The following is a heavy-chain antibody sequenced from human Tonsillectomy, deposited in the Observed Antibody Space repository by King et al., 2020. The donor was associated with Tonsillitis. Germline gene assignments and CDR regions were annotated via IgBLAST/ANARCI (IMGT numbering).Heavy chain of an antibody. V-gene: IGHV1-69*04. D-gene: IGHD6-13*01. CDR2: IIPILDIG. CDR3: AIISASDARYPGILAAGENFQH. CDR1: GGTFSSYA. Sequence: QLVQSGAEVKKPGTSVKVSCKASGGTFSSYAISWVRQAPGQGLEWMGRIIPILDIGNYAQKFQGRVTITADKSTSTAYMEMSSLKSEDTAVYYCAIISASDARYPGILAAGENFQHWGQGTLVTVSS. J-gene: IGHJ1*01.